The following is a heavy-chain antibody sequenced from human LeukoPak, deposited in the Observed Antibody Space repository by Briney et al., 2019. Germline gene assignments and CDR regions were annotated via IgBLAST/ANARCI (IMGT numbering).Heavy chain of an antibody. D-gene: IGHD6-19*01. CDR3: ARSPLVYSSGWYGNYFDY. Sequence: PSETLSLTCAVSGGSIISGGHSWSWIRQPPGKGLEWIGYIYHSGSTYYNPSLKSRVTISVDRSKNQFSLKLSSVTAADTAVYYCARSPLVYSSGWYGNYFDYWDQGTLVTVSS. J-gene: IGHJ4*02. V-gene: IGHV4-30-2*01. CDR2: IYHSGST. CDR1: GGSIISGGHS.